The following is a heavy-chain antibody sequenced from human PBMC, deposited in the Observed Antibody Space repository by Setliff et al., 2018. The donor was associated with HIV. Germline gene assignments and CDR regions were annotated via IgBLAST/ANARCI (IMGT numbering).Heavy chain of an antibody. Sequence: ASVKVSCKASGYTFTSYAMHWVRQAPGQRLEWMGWINAGNGNTKYSQKFQGRVTITRDTSASTAYMELSSLRSEDTAVYYCARGSLWSGYGYGTPLTHYWGQGTLVTVSS. CDR1: GYTFTSYA. D-gene: IGHD5-18*01. J-gene: IGHJ4*02. CDR2: INAGNGNT. V-gene: IGHV1-3*01. CDR3: ARGSLWSGYGYGTPLTHY.